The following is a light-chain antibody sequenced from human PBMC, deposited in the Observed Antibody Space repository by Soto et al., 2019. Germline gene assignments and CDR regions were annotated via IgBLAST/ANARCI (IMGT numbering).Light chain of an antibody. CDR2: AAS. J-gene: IGKJ1*01. Sequence: AFQMTQSPSSLSASVGDRVTITFRASQGIRNDLGWYQQKPGKAPKLLIYAASSLQSGVPSRFSGSGSGTDFTLTISSLQPDDFATYYCLQDYNYPWTFGQGTKVESK. V-gene: IGKV1-6*01. CDR3: LQDYNYPWT. CDR1: QGIRND.